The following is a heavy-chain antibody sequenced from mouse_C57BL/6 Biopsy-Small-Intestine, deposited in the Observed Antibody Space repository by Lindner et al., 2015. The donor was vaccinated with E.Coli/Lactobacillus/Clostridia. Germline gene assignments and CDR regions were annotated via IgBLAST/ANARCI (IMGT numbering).Heavy chain of an antibody. V-gene: IGHV1-39*01. J-gene: IGHJ4*01. CDR2: INPNYGTT. Sequence: VQLQESGPELVKPGASVKISCKASGYSFTDFTMNWVKQSNGKSLEWIGVINPNYGTTSYNQKFKGKATLTVDQSSSTASMQLNSLTSEDSAVYYCARWQVRPYAMDYWGQGTSVTVSS. CDR1: GYSFTDFT. CDR3: ARWQVRPYAMDY. D-gene: IGHD3-2*02.